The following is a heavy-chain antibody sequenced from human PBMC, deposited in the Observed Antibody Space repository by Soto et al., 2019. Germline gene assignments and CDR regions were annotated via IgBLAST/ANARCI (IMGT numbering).Heavy chain of an antibody. CDR3: TREIGGRGAY. CDR2: IKEFGSVI. CDR1: GFTFSRSW. D-gene: IGHD3-16*01. J-gene: IGHJ4*02. V-gene: IGHV3-74*01. Sequence: GGSLRLSCAASGFTFSRSWMHWVLQVPGKVLGWVSLIKEFGSVINFADSVSGWFTKFGGNANNTLYLEMNSLRAEDAAVYYCTREIGGRGAYWGQGTLVTVSS.